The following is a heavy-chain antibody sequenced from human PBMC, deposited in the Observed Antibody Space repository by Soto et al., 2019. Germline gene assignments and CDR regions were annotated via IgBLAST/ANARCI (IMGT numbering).Heavy chain of an antibody. D-gene: IGHD4-4*01. CDR1: GYTFTGYY. J-gene: IGHJ4*02. V-gene: IGHV1-2*04. CDR2: INPNSGGT. CDR3: ARGRYSNYHYFDY. Sequence: ASVKVSCKASGYTFTGYYMHWVRQAPGQGLEWMGWINPNSGGTNYAQKFQGWVTMTRETSIRTAYMELSRLRSDDTAVYYCARGRYSNYHYFDYWGKGTMVPVSS.